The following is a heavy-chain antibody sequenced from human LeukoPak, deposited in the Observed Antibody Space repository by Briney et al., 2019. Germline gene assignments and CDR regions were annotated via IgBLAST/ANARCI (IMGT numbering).Heavy chain of an antibody. V-gene: IGHV4-61*10. Sequence: KSSETLSLTCTVSGGSITSGSYYWSWIRQPAGKGLEWIGEIYHSGSTNYNPSLKSRVTISVDKSKNQFSLKLSSVTAADTAVYYCARAPYDSSGYYYNAFDIWGQGTMVTVSS. J-gene: IGHJ3*02. D-gene: IGHD3-22*01. CDR3: ARAPYDSSGYYYNAFDI. CDR1: GGSITSGSYY. CDR2: IYHSGST.